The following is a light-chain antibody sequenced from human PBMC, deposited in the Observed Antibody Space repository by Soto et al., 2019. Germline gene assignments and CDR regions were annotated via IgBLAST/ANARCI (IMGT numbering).Light chain of an antibody. V-gene: IGLV1-51*02. CDR2: ENN. CDR3: GTWDSSLSAGPYV. CDR1: SSNIGNNY. Sequence: QSVLTQPPSVSAAPGQKVTISCSGSSSNIGNNYVSWYQQLPGTAPKLLIYENNKRPSGIPDRFSGSKSGTSATLGITGLQTGDEADYYCGTWDSSLSAGPYVFVTGTRSPS. J-gene: IGLJ1*01.